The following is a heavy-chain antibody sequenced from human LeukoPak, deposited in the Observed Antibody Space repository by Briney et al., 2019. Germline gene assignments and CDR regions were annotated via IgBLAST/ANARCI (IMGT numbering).Heavy chain of an antibody. V-gene: IGHV3-15*01. J-gene: IGHJ5*02. D-gene: IGHD3-22*01. Sequence: GGSLRLSCAASGFTFSNAWMSWVRQAPGKGLEWVGRIKSKTDGGTTDYAAPVKGRLTISRDDSKNTLYLQMNSLKTEDTAVYYCTTDITMIVVVTSSWGQGTLVTVSS. CDR2: IKSKTDGGTT. CDR1: GFTFSNAW. CDR3: TTDITMIVVVTSS.